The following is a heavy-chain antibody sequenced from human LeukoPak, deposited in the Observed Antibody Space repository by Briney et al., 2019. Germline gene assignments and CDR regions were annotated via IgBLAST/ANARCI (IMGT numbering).Heavy chain of an antibody. CDR1: GSCFTSYW. D-gene: IGHD5-24*01. CDR2: SDPGDSDT. J-gene: IGHJ4*02. Sequence: GGSLQISCKGSGSCFTSYWIGGLGRLPGKGLEGMGISDPGDSDTRYRPSVQGQATISANKSISTAYLQWSSRKASDTAMYYCARGTARWLREGYYFDYWGQGTLVTVSS. V-gene: IGHV5-51*01. CDR3: ARGTARWLREGYYFDY.